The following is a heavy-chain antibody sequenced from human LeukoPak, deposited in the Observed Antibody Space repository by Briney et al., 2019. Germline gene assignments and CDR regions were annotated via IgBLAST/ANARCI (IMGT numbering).Heavy chain of an antibody. V-gene: IGHV3-30-3*01. CDR2: ISYDGSNK. CDR3: ARDILNYYDSSGYHYSWAFDY. D-gene: IGHD3-22*01. Sequence: GGSLRLSCAASGFTFSSYAMHWVRQAPGKGLEWVAVISYDGSNKYYADSVKGRFTIPRDNSKNTLYLQMNRLSAEDTAVYYCARDILNYYDSSGYHYSWAFDYWGQGTLVTVSS. CDR1: GFTFSSYA. J-gene: IGHJ4*02.